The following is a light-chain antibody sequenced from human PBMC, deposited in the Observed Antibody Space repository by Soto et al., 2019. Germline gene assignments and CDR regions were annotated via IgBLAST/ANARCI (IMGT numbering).Light chain of an antibody. CDR2: GAS. CDR3: KQYSNAPRT. CDR1: QTVSSNY. V-gene: IGKV3-20*01. J-gene: IGKJ1*01. Sequence: IVLTQSPGSLSLSPGERGTLSCRASQTVSSNYLAWYQQKPGQAPSLLMYGASRRAAGIPERFSGSGSGKDFTLTISRLEPEDFAVYYCKQYSNAPRTFVQETKVEI.